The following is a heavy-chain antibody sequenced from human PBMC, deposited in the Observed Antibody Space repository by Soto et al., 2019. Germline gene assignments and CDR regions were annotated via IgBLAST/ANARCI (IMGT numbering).Heavy chain of an antibody. CDR1: GFTFSGNW. V-gene: IGHV3-74*03. Sequence: EVQLVESGGGLVQPGGSLRLSCAASGFTFSGNWMHWVRQAPGKGLVWVSRINEDGSTTTYADSVKGRFTISRDNAENTLDLQMNSLRADDTAVYYCAIDLSGKFDYWGQGTLVTVSS. J-gene: IGHJ4*02. CDR2: INEDGSTT. CDR3: AIDLSGKFDY.